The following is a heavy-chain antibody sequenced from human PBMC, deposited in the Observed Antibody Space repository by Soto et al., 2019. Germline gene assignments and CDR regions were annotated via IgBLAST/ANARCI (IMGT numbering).Heavy chain of an antibody. CDR3: ARGVVRGVISWFDP. CDR2: IYHSGST. D-gene: IGHD3-10*01. CDR1: GGSISSGGYS. Sequence: SETLSLTCAVSGGSISSGGYSWSWIRQPPGKGLEWIGYIYHSGSTYYNPSLKSRVTISVDRSKNQFSLKLSSVTAADTAVYYCARGVVRGVISWFDPWGQGTLVT. J-gene: IGHJ5*02. V-gene: IGHV4-30-2*01.